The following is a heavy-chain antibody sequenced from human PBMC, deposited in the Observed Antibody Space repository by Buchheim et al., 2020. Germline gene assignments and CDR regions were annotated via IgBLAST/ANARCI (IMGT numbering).Heavy chain of an antibody. D-gene: IGHD3-22*01. Sequence: EVQLVESGGGLVQPGGSLRLSCAASGFTFSSYSMNWVRQAPGKGLEWVSYISSSSSTIYYADSVKGRFTISRDNAKNSLYPQMNTLRAEDTAVYYCARGQYYYDIDYWGQGTL. CDR1: GFTFSSYS. V-gene: IGHV3-48*01. CDR3: ARGQYYYDIDY. CDR2: ISSSSSTI. J-gene: IGHJ4*02.